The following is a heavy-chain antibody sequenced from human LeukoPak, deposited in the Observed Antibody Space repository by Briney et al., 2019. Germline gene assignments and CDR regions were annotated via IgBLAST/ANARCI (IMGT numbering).Heavy chain of an antibody. CDR2: IVPIDGTA. CDR1: RDTFTRCA. J-gene: IGHJ3*02. Sequence: AASVKVSCKASRDTFTRCAFSWVRQAPGQGLECMGGIVPIDGTANFAQKFQGRVTITADQSTSTAYMELSSLRSEDTAIYYCARDPGAPVRAFDIWGQGTLVTVSS. D-gene: IGHD3-10*01. V-gene: IGHV1-69*01. CDR3: ARDPGAPVRAFDI.